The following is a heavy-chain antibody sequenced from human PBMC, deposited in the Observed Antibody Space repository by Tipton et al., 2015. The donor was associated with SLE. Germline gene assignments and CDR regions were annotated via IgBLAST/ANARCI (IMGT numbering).Heavy chain of an antibody. Sequence: LSLTCTVSGGSISTYYWSWIRQPPGKGLEWIGYIYYSGSTNHNPSLKSRVTISVDTSKNQFSLKLSSVTAADTAVYYCARAGAGYYYYSYMDVWGKGTTLTVSS. CDR2: IYYSGST. CDR3: ARAGAGYYYYSYMDV. CDR1: GGSISTYY. V-gene: IGHV4-59*01. J-gene: IGHJ6*03.